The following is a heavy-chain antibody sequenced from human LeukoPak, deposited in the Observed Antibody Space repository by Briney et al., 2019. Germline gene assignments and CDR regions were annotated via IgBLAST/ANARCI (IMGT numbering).Heavy chain of an antibody. CDR1: GGSISSSSYY. CDR2: IYYSGST. CDR3: ARELIAAAGIYGQRIFDY. J-gene: IGHJ4*02. V-gene: IGHV4-39*07. D-gene: IGHD6-13*01. Sequence: PSETLSLTCTVSGGSISSSSYYWGWIRQPPGKGLEWIGSIYYSGSTYYNPSLKSRVTISVDTSKNQFSLKLSSVTAADTAVYYCARELIAAAGIYGQRIFDYWGQGTLVTVSS.